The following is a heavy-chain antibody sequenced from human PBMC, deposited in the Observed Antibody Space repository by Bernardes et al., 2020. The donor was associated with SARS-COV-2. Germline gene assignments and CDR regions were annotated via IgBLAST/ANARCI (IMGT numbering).Heavy chain of an antibody. CDR2: ISYDGSNK. J-gene: IGHJ6*02. D-gene: IGHD6-13*01. CDR3: AREEAAAGIYYYYGMDV. Sequence: GGSLRLSCAASGFTFSSYAMHWVRQAPGKGLEWVAVISYDGSNKYYADSVKGRFTISRDNSKNTLYLQMNSLRAEDTAVYYCAREEAAAGIYYYYGMDVWGQGTTVTVSS. V-gene: IGHV3-30-3*01. CDR1: GFTFSSYA.